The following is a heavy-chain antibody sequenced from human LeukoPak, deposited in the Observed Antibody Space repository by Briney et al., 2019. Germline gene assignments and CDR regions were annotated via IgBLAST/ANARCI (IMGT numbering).Heavy chain of an antibody. J-gene: IGHJ4*02. V-gene: IGHV4-39*01. CDR3: ARRTFPLYFDY. Sequence: PSETLSLTCTVSGGSISSSPYYWDWHRQPQGKGLEWLGSFSYSGSTYYNPSLKSRVTISVDTSKNQFSLRLSSVTAADTAMFYCARRTFPLYFDYWGQGTLVTVSS. D-gene: IGHD2/OR15-2a*01. CDR1: GGSISSSPYY. CDR2: FSYSGST.